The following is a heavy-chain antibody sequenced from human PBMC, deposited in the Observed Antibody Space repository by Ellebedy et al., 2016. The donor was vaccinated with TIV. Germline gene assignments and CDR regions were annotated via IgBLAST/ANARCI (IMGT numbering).Heavy chain of an antibody. CDR2: IHYSGTT. CDR3: ARNFCSGGSCFLRPDY. D-gene: IGHD2-15*01. CDR1: GGPMSGYY. J-gene: IGHJ4*02. V-gene: IGHV4-59*08. Sequence: SETLSLTCTVAGGPMSGYYWSWIRQPPGKGLEWIGYIHYSGTTKYNPSLKSRVSILVDTSKNHFSLRLNSVTASDTAVYYCARNFCSGGSCFLRPDYWGQGTLVTVSS.